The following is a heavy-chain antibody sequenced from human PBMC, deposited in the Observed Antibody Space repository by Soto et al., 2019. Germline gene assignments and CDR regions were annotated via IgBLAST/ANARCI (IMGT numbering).Heavy chain of an antibody. CDR1: GFTFSSYW. V-gene: IGHV3-74*01. Sequence: EVQLVESGGGLVQPGGSLRLSCAASGFTFSSYWMHWVRQAPGKGLVWVSRINSDGSSTSYADSVKGRFTISRDNAKNTLYLQMNSLGAEDTAVYYCARVAYCGGDCYPSKHGMDVWGQGTTVTVSS. J-gene: IGHJ6*02. CDR3: ARVAYCGGDCYPSKHGMDV. CDR2: INSDGSST. D-gene: IGHD2-21*02.